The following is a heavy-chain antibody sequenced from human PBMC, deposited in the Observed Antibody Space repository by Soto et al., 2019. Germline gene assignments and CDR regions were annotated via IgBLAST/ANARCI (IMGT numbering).Heavy chain of an antibody. CDR3: ARTHSGRYYSVFNY. D-gene: IGHD1-26*01. CDR2: IYRSGTT. J-gene: IGHJ4*02. V-gene: IGHV4-38-2*01. CDR1: GFTFSSYA. Sequence: LRLSCAASGFTFSSYAMSWVRQAPGKGLEWIASIYRSGTTSYNPSLKSRVTISVDPSKNQFSLMLTAVTAADTAVYYCARTHSGRYYSVFNYWGRGSLVTVSS.